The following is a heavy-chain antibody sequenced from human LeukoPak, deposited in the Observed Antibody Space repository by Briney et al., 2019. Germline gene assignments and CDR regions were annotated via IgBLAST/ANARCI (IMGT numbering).Heavy chain of an antibody. CDR3: ARHRDYGGVDAFDI. CDR1: GGSISSYY. CDR2: IYYSGST. V-gene: IGHV4-59*01. J-gene: IGHJ3*02. Sequence: SETLSLTCTVSGGSISSYYWSWIRQPPGKGLEWIGYIYYSGSTNYNPSLKSRVTISVDTSKNQFSLKLSSVTAADTAVYYCARHRDYGGVDAFDIWGQGTMVTASS. D-gene: IGHD4-23*01.